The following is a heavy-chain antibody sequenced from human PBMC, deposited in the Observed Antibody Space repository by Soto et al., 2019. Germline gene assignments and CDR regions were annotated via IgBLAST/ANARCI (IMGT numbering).Heavy chain of an antibody. D-gene: IGHD3-3*01. Sequence: ASVKVSCKASGYTFTSYGISWVRQAPGQGLEWMGWISAYNGNTNYAQKLQGRVTMTTDTSTSTAYMELRSLRSDDTAVYYCARSSLTFFGGVVPDFDFWGPGTLVTVSS. CDR1: GYTFTSYG. J-gene: IGHJ4*02. V-gene: IGHV1-18*01. CDR3: ARSSLTFFGGVVPDFDF. CDR2: ISAYNGNT.